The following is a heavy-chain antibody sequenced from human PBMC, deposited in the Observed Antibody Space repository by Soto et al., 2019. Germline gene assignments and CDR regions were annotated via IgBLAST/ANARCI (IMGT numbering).Heavy chain of an antibody. Sequence: QVQLQQWGAGLLKPSETLSLTCAVYGGSFSGYYWSWIRQPPGKGLEWIGDINHSGSTNYNPSLKSRVTISVDTSKNQFSLQLSSVTAADTAVYFCARAYGGHVFDYWGQGTLVTVSS. CDR3: ARAYGGHVFDY. V-gene: IGHV4-34*01. D-gene: IGHD4-17*01. CDR1: GGSFSGYY. J-gene: IGHJ4*02. CDR2: INHSGST.